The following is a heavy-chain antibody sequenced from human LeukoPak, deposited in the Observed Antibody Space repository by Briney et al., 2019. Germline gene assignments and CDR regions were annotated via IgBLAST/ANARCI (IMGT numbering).Heavy chain of an antibody. V-gene: IGHV3-64*01. CDR2: ISSNGGST. CDR3: ARDLSGGPAP. Sequence: GGSLRLSCAASGFTFSSYAMHWVRQAPGKGLEYVSAISSNGGSTYYANSVKGRFTISRDNSKNTLYLQMGSLRAEDMAVYYCARDLSGGPAPWGQGTLVTVSS. CDR1: GFTFSSYA. J-gene: IGHJ5*02. D-gene: IGHD2-15*01.